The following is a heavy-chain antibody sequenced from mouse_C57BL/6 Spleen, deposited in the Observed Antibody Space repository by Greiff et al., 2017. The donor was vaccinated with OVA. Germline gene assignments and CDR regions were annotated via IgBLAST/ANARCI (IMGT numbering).Heavy chain of an antibody. CDR2: IYPGSGNT. Sequence: QVQLQQSGAELVRPGASVKLSCKASGYTFTDYYINWVKQRPGQGLEWIARIYPGSGNTYYNEKFKGKATLTAEKSSSTAYMQLSSLTSEDSAVYFGARSRYITTVEDGFAYWGQGTLVTVSA. V-gene: IGHV1-76*01. CDR1: GYTFTDYY. CDR3: ARSRYITTVEDGFAY. J-gene: IGHJ3*01. D-gene: IGHD1-1*01.